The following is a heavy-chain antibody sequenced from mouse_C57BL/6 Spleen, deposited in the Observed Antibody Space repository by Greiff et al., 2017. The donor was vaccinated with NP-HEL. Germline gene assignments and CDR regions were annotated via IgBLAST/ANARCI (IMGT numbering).Heavy chain of an antibody. J-gene: IGHJ2*01. CDR1: GYSITSGYY. CDR2: ISYDGSN. D-gene: IGHD1-1*01. CDR3: ARDRYYYGREDFDY. V-gene: IGHV3-6*01. Sequence: DVQLQESGPGLVKPSQSLSLTCSVTGYSITSGYYWNWIRQFPGNKLEWMGYISYDGSNNYNPSLKNRISITRDTSKNQFFLKLNSVTTEDTATYYCARDRYYYGREDFDYWGQGTTLTVSS.